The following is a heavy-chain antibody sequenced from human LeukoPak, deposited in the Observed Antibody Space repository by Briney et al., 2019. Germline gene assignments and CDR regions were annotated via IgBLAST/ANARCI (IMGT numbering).Heavy chain of an antibody. Sequence: GRSLRLSCAASGFAFNTYAMHWVRQAPGQGLEWVALIWHDGSHKFYSNSVRGQFTISRDNSKNTVSLQMNNLRPEDTAVYYCAGEIFGSGSYPDFWGQGTLVTVSS. CDR2: IWHDGSHK. CDR1: GFAFNTYA. D-gene: IGHD3-10*01. J-gene: IGHJ4*02. V-gene: IGHV3-33*01. CDR3: AGEIFGSGSYPDF.